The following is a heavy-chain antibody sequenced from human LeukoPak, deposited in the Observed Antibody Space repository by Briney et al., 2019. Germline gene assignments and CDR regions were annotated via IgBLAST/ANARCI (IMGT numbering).Heavy chain of an antibody. D-gene: IGHD3-22*01. CDR3: AKDRPNYYGSNGHYYKLNGDC. CDR2: ITSSCAAT. Sequence: PGGSLRLSCAASGFTFSSYAMSWVRQAPGKGLEWVSSITSSCAATYYADSVKGRFTISRDNSDNTLYLQMNSLRAEDTAVYYCAKDRPNYYGSNGHYYKLNGDCWGQGTLVTVSS. CDR1: GFTFSSYA. V-gene: IGHV3-23*01. J-gene: IGHJ4*02.